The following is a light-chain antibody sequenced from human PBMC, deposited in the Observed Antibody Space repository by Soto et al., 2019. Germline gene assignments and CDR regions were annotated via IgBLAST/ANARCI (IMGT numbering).Light chain of an antibody. CDR2: EVN. CDR3: SSYTSSGTLV. CDR1: SSDVGGYNY. V-gene: IGLV2-14*01. Sequence: QSVLTQPASVSGSPGQSITISCTGTSSDVGGYNYVSWYQQHPDKAPKLMIYEVNNRPSGVSNRFSGSKSGNTASLTISGLQADDEADYYCSSYTSSGTLVFGGGTKLTVL. J-gene: IGLJ2*01.